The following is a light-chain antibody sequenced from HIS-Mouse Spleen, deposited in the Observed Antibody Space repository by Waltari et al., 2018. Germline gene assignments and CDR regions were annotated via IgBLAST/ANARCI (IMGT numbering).Light chain of an antibody. CDR1: SGSIASNY. J-gene: IGLJ3*02. Sequence: NFMLTQPHSVSESPGKTVTISCTRSSGSIASNYVQWYQQRPGSAPPTVIYEDNQRPPGVPDPFSGSIDSSSNSASLTIAGLKTEDEADYYCQSYDSSNLVFGGGTKLTVL. CDR3: QSYDSSNLV. CDR2: EDN. V-gene: IGLV6-57*04.